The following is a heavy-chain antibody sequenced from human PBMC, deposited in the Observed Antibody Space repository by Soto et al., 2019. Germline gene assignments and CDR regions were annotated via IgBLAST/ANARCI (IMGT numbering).Heavy chain of an antibody. V-gene: IGHV4-39*07. CDR1: GGSVSSNSYS. D-gene: IGHD2-2*01. CDR2: IYSSENT. CDR3: ARVEGRGYCISTSCSNWFDP. Sequence: PSETLFLTCTVSGGSVSSNSYSWGWIRQSTGKGLEWIGTIYSSENTYYNPSLMSRVTISVDTSKNEFSLKLSSVTAADTAVFYCARVEGRGYCISTSCSNWFDPWGQGTLVTVLL. J-gene: IGHJ5*02.